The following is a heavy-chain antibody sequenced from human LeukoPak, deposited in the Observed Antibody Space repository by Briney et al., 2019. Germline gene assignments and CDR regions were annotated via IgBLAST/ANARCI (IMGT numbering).Heavy chain of an antibody. V-gene: IGHV3-33*08. CDR2: IRYDESNK. CDR1: GFTFNSFD. J-gene: IGHJ3*02. CDR3: ARAKRNGFDI. Sequence: PGRSLKLSCAASGFTFNSFDMHWVRQAPGKGLEWVAFIRYDESNKYYAESVKGRFTIARDNSKNTLYLQMTSLRAEDTAVYYCARAKRNGFDIWGQGTMVTVSS.